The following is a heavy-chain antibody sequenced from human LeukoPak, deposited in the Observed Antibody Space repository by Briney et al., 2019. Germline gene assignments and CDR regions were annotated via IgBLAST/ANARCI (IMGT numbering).Heavy chain of an antibody. CDR1: GGSISSYY. CDR2: IYYSGST. D-gene: IGHD6-19*01. CDR3: ATGHGIAVAGTDY. V-gene: IGHV4-59*01. J-gene: IGHJ4*02. Sequence: PSETLSLTCTVSGGSISSYYWSWIRQPPGKGLEWIGYIYYSGSTNYNPSLKSRVTISVDTSKNQFSLKLSPVTAADTAVYYCATGHGIAVAGTDYWGQGTLVTVSS.